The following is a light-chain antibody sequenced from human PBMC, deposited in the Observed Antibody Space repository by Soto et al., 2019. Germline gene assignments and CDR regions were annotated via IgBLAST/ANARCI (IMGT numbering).Light chain of an antibody. CDR3: QQYHNWPPIT. J-gene: IGKJ5*01. CDR2: GAS. V-gene: IGKV3-11*01. Sequence: EIVLTQSPATLSLSPGERATLSCRASQSVSSYLAWYQQKPGQAPRLLIYGASSRAAGITARFSGSGSGTDFTLTISRLEPEDFAVYFCQQYHNWPPITFGKGTRLEIK. CDR1: QSVSSY.